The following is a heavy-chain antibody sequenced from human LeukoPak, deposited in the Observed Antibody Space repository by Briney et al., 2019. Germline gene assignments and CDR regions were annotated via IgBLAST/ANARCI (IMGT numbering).Heavy chain of an antibody. CDR3: AKEVSTEFDY. CDR2: IRYDGSNK. CDR1: GFTFSSYG. J-gene: IGHJ4*02. Sequence: GGSLRLSWAASGFTFSSYGMHWVRQAPGEGLEWVAFIRYDGSNKYYADSVKGRFTISRDNSKNTLYLQMNSLRAEDTAVYYCAKEVSTEFDYWGQGTLVTVSS. D-gene: IGHD1-14*01. V-gene: IGHV3-30*02.